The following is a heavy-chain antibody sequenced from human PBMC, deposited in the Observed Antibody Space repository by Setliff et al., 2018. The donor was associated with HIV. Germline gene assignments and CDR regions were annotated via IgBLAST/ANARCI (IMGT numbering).Heavy chain of an antibody. CDR1: GASISSATYY. V-gene: IGHV4-31*03. Sequence: SETLSLTCTVSGASISSATYYWSWIRQFPGKGLEWIGYISYSGSAYYNPSLKSRVSLSIDTSKNQFSLDLSSVTAAETALYYCARSDNYGSWTSLPFDCFDIWGQGTMVT. CDR3: ARSDNYGSWTSLPFDCFDI. J-gene: IGHJ3*02. CDR2: ISYSGSA. D-gene: IGHD3-10*01.